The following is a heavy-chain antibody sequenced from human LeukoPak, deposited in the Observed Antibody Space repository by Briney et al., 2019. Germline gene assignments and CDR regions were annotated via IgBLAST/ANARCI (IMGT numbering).Heavy chain of an antibody. Sequence: SETLSLTCAVYGGSFSGYYWSWIRQPPGKGLEWIGEINHSGSTNYNPSHKSRVTISVDTSKNQFSLKLSSVTAADTAVYYCARSYYDSSGYYYVYWGQGTLVTVSS. V-gene: IGHV4-34*01. CDR1: GGSFSGYY. J-gene: IGHJ4*02. CDR3: ARSYYDSSGYYYVY. CDR2: INHSGST. D-gene: IGHD3-22*01.